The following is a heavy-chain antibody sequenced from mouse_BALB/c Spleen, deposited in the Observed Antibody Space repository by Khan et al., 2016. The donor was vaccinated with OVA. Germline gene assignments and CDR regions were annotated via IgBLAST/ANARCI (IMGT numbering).Heavy chain of an antibody. V-gene: IGHV14-3*02. CDR3: ARDYWDVFAY. D-gene: IGHD4-1*01. Sequence: VQLQQSGAELVKSGASVRLSCTASGFNIKDTYMHWVKQRPEQGLEWIGRVDPANGNTKYDPKFQGKATITADTSSNTAYLQLSSLTSEDTAVYDCARDYWDVFAYWGQGTLVTVSA. CDR2: VDPANGNT. J-gene: IGHJ3*01. CDR1: GFNIKDTY.